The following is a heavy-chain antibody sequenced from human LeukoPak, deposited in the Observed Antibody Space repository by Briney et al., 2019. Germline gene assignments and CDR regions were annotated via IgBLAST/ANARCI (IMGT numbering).Heavy chain of an antibody. CDR2: ISGSGGST. J-gene: IGHJ2*01. Sequence: GGSLRLSCAASGFTFSTYGMSWVRQAPGKGLEWVSSISGSGGSTNYADSVKGRFTISRDNSKNTLNLQMNSLRGDDTAVYYCAKGFRNFDPWGRSTLVTVSS. V-gene: IGHV3-23*01. CDR1: GFTFSTYG. D-gene: IGHD1-14*01. CDR3: AKGFRNFDP.